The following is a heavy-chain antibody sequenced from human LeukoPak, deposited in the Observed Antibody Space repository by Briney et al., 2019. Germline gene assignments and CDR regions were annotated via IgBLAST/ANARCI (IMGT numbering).Heavy chain of an antibody. CDR3: ARDPQAVTTNTYG. V-gene: IGHV3-66*01. CDR1: AITVSDNY. CDR2: IYSGGTT. Sequence: GGSLRLSCAASAITVSDNYMNWVRQAPGKGLEWISLIYSGGTTSYADSVKGRFTISRDDSKNTLYLQMNNLRADVSAVYYCARDPQAVTTNTYGWGQGTLITVSS. D-gene: IGHD4-11*01. J-gene: IGHJ4*02.